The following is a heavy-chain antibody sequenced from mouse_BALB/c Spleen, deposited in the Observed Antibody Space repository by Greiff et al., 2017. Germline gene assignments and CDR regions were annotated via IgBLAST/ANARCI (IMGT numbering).Heavy chain of an antibody. CDR3: AREGTTVVAPFDV. V-gene: IGHV2-9*02. CDR2: IWAGGST. Sequence: VQRVESGPGLVAPSQSLSITCTVSGFSLTSYGVHWVRQPPGKGLEWLGVIWAGGSTNYNSALMSRLSISKDNSKSQVFLKMNSLQTDDTAMYYCAREGTTVVAPFDVWGAGTTVTVSS. CDR1: GFSLTSYG. J-gene: IGHJ1*01. D-gene: IGHD1-1*01.